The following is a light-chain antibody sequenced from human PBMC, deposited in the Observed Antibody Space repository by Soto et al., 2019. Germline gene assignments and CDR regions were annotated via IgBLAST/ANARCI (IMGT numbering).Light chain of an antibody. V-gene: IGKV3-11*01. CDR2: DVS. CDR3: QQYNNWPWT. Sequence: EIVLTQSPATLSLSPGERGTLSCRASESVTNYLAWYQQKPGQAPRLLVYDVSNRATGIPARFSGGGSGTDFTLTISNLEPEDFAVYYCQQYNNWPWTFGQGTKVDIK. CDR1: ESVTNY. J-gene: IGKJ1*01.